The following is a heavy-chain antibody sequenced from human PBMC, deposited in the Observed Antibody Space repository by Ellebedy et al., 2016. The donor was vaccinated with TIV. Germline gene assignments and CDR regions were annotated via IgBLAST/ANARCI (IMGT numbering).Heavy chain of an antibody. CDR1: GFTFSSYA. CDR3: AKDRGSVWFGELLSGYYYGMDV. Sequence: GESLKISXAASGFTFSSYAMSWVRQAPGKGLEWVSAISGSGGSTYYADSVKGRFTISRDNSKNTLYLQMNSLRAEDTAVYYCAKDRGSVWFGELLSGYYYGMDVWGQGTTVTVSS. J-gene: IGHJ6*02. D-gene: IGHD3-10*01. CDR2: ISGSGGST. V-gene: IGHV3-23*01.